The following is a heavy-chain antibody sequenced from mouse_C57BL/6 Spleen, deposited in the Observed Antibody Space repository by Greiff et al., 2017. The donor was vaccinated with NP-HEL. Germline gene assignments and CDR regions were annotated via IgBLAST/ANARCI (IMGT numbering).Heavy chain of an antibody. CDR2: IDPSDSYT. CDR1: GYTFTSYW. V-gene: IGHV1-69*01. Sequence: QVQLKQPGAELVMPGASVKLSCKASGYTFTSYWMHWVKQRPGQGLEWIGEIDPSDSYTNYNQKFKGKSTLTVDKSSSTAYMQLSSLTSEDSAVYYCARSGSDLFAYWGQGTLVTVSA. D-gene: IGHD3-1*01. J-gene: IGHJ3*01. CDR3: ARSGSDLFAY.